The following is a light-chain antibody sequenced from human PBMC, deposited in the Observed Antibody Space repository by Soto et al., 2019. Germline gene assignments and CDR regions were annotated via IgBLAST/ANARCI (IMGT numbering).Light chain of an antibody. CDR3: SSYTNTNTVG. CDR1: SGDVGGHDY. Sequence: QSVLTQVASVSGSPGQSITISCTGTSGDVGGHDYVSWYQQYPGKAPKLMIYNVNYRPSGVSNRFSGSKSGNTASLTISGLQAEDEANYYCSSYTNTNTVGFGGGTKLTVL. J-gene: IGLJ2*01. CDR2: NVN. V-gene: IGLV2-14*03.